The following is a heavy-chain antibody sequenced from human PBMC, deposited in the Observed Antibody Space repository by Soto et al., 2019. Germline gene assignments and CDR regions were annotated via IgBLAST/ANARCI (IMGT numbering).Heavy chain of an antibody. Sequence: PSENLSLTCTVFGGSISSYYWSWIRQTPGKGLQYIGYIYYSGSANYNPSLKSRVTISDDTSTNQIFLTLTSVTAADMAVYYCATLPPRIVVVKTEIPTWGQGTLVTVS. CDR1: GGSISSYY. CDR3: ATLPPRIVVVKTEIPT. D-gene: IGHD2-15*01. CDR2: IYYSGSA. V-gene: IGHV4-59*08. J-gene: IGHJ5*02.